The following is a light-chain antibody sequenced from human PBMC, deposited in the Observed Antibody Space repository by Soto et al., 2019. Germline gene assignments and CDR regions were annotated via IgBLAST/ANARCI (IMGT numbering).Light chain of an antibody. V-gene: IGKV1-39*01. Sequence: DIQMTQSPSSLSASVGDRVTITCRASQSISSDLNWYQQKPGKAPKLLIYAASSLQSGVPSRFSGSGSRTDFTLTISSLQPEDFATYYCQQSYSTPRTFGQGTKLEIK. CDR1: QSISSD. CDR3: QQSYSTPRT. J-gene: IGKJ2*01. CDR2: AAS.